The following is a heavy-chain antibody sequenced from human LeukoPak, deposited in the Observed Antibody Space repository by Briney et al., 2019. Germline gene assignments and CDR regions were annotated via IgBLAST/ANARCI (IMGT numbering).Heavy chain of an antibody. V-gene: IGHV3-23*01. CDR1: VFTLSSSA. CDR2: ISGSGSGVST. CDR3: AKSAYYRFDY. J-gene: IGHJ4*02. D-gene: IGHD1-26*01. Sequence: PGVSLTLSCAASVFTLSSSAMIWVRQAPGKGLEWFSSISGSGSGVSTYYADSVKGRFTISRDNSKNTLNLQMNSLRAEDTAVYYCAKSAYYRFDYWGQGTLVTVSS.